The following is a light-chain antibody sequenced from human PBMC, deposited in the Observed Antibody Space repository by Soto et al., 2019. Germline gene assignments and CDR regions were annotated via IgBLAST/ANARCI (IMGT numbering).Light chain of an antibody. V-gene: IGKV3-20*01. CDR3: QQYGSSPPLCT. Sequence: EIVLTQSPGTLSLSLGERATLSCRASQSVSSSFLAWYQQKPGQAPRLLIYGTSSRATGIPDRFSGSGSGTDFTLTISRLEPEDFAVYYCQQYGSSPPLCTFGQGTKLEIK. J-gene: IGKJ2*02. CDR1: QSVSSSF. CDR2: GTS.